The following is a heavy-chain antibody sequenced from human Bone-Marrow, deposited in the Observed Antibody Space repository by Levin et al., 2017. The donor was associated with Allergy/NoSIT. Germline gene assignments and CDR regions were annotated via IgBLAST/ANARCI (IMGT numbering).Heavy chain of an antibody. V-gene: IGHV4-59*08. J-gene: IGHJ6*02. CDR2: IYYSGST. CDR1: GGSISSYY. D-gene: IGHD3/OR15-3a*01. Sequence: GSLRLSCTVSGGSISSYYWSWIRQPPGKGLEWIGYIYYSGSTNYNPSLKSRVTISVDTSKNQFSLKLSSVTAADTAVYYCARHWTSSSNDYYDYGMDVWGQGTTVIVSS. CDR3: ARHWTSSSNDYYDYGMDV.